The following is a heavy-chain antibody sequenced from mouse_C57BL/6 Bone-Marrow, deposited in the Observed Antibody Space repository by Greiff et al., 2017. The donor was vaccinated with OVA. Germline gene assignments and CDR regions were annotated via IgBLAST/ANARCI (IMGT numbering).Heavy chain of an antibody. CDR2: ISSGSSTI. D-gene: IGHD2-3*01. V-gene: IGHV5-17*01. CDR3: ARPFYDGYYRFWFAY. J-gene: IGHJ3*01. Sequence: EVKLMESGGGLVKPGGSLKLSCAASGFTFSDYGMHWVRQAPEKGLEWVAYISSGSSTIYYADTVKGRFTISRDNAKNTLFLQMTRLRSEDTAMYYCARPFYDGYYRFWFAYWGQGTLVTVSA. CDR1: GFTFSDYG.